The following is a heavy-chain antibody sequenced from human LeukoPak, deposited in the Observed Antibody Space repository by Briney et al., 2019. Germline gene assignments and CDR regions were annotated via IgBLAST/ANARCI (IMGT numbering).Heavy chain of an antibody. CDR1: GGSFSGYY. V-gene: IGHV4-34*01. CDR3: ARESRCCSSTSCSTCVDFDY. D-gene: IGHD2-2*01. Sequence: PSETLSLTCAVYGGSFSGYYWSWIPQPPGKGLEWIGEINHSGSTNYNPSLKSRVTISVDTSKNQFSLKLSSVTAADTAVYYCARESRCCSSTSCSTCVDFDYWGQGTLVTVSS. J-gene: IGHJ4*02. CDR2: INHSGST.